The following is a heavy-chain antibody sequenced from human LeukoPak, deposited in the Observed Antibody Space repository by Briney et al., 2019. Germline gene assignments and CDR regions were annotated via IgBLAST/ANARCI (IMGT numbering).Heavy chain of an antibody. CDR1: GFTFSSYW. D-gene: IGHD1-20*01. J-gene: IGHJ4*02. CDR2: INTDGSST. Sequence: GGSLRLSCAVSGFTFSSYWMHWVRQAPGKGLVWVSRINTDGSSTSHADSVKGRFTISRDNAKTTLYLQMNSLRAEDTAVYYCARAGLIIGGPFDYRGQGTLVTISS. V-gene: IGHV3-74*01. CDR3: ARAGLIIGGPFDY.